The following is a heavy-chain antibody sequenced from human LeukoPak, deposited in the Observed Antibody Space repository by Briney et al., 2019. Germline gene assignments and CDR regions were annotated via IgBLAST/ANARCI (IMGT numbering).Heavy chain of an antibody. V-gene: IGHV2-70*11. J-gene: IGHJ4*02. CDR3: ARIPNTAAAADY. D-gene: IGHD6-13*01. CDR1: GFSLSTSGMC. CDR2: IDWDDDK. Sequence: SGPALVKPTQTLTLTCTFSGFSLSTSGMCVSWIRQPPGKALEWLARIDWDDDKYYSTSLKTRPTISKDTSKNQVVLTMTNMDPVDTATYYCARIPNTAAAADYWGQGTLVTVSS.